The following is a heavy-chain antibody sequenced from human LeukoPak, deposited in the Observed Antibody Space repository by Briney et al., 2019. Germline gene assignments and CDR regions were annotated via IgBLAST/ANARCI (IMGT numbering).Heavy chain of an antibody. D-gene: IGHD1-26*01. J-gene: IGHJ4*02. Sequence: PGGSLRLSCAVSGLTLNTYWMHWVRQTPGKGLVWVSRIKSDGSGISHADSVKGRFTISRDNSKNTLYLQMNSLRAEDTAVYYCAKDSGSHYWGQGTLVTVSS. CDR2: IKSDGSGI. V-gene: IGHV3-74*01. CDR3: AKDSGSHY. CDR1: GLTLNTYW.